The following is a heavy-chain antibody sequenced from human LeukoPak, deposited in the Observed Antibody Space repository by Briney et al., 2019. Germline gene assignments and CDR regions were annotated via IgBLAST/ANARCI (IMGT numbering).Heavy chain of an antibody. V-gene: IGHV3-7*01. CDR3: AREDSSGYANFDY. J-gene: IGHJ4*02. Sequence: GGSLRLSCAASGFTFSSYWMSWVRQAPGKGLEWVANIKQDGSEKYYVDSVKGRFTISRDNAKNSLYLKMNSLRAEDTAVYYCAREDSSGYANFDYWGQGTLVTVSS. D-gene: IGHD3-22*01. CDR1: GFTFSSYW. CDR2: IKQDGSEK.